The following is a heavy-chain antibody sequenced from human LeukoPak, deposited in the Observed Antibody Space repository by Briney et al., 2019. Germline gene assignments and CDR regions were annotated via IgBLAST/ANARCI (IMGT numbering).Heavy chain of an antibody. CDR3: AMTRVSYWSSYYYFYIDV. CDR1: GYTFTSYG. Sequence: ASVKVSCKASGYTFTSYGISWVRQAPGQGLEWMGCISASNANTNYTQKPQGRVTMTTDTSTSTPFMELRSLRSDDTAVYYWAMTRVSYWSSYYYFYIDVWGKGTTVTVSS. D-gene: IGHD1-26*01. V-gene: IGHV1-18*01. J-gene: IGHJ6*03. CDR2: ISASNANT.